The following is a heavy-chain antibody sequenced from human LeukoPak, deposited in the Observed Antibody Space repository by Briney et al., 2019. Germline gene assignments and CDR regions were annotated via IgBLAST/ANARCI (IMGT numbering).Heavy chain of an antibody. J-gene: IGHJ4*02. CDR1: GGSVSSSSYY. Sequence: SETLSLTCTVSGGSVSSSSYYWGWIRQPPGKGLEWIGSIYYSGSTYYNPSLKSRVTISVDTSKNQFSLKLSSVTAADTAVYYCARDRSYGDPLDYWGQGTLVTVSS. CDR2: IYYSGST. V-gene: IGHV4-39*07. D-gene: IGHD4-17*01. CDR3: ARDRSYGDPLDY.